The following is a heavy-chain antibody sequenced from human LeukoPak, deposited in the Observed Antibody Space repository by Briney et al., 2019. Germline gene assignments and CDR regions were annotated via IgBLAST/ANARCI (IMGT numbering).Heavy chain of an antibody. CDR1: GFTFSSYG. CDR3: AKDGGSSSTYASY. V-gene: IGHV3-30*18. CDR2: ISYDGSKE. D-gene: IGHD2-2*01. Sequence: GGSLRLSRAASGFTFSSYGMHWVRQAPGKGLEWVAVISYDGSKEYYADSVKGRFTISRDNSKNTLYLQMNSLRAEDTAVYNCAKDGGSSSTYASYWGQGTLVTVSS. J-gene: IGHJ4*02.